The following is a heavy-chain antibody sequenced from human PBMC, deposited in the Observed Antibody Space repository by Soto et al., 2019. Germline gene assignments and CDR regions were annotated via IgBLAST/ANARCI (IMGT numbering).Heavy chain of an antibody. CDR3: TVGGAVLPFDY. CDR1: GVSITSHY. V-gene: IGHV4-59*11. Sequence: QVPLQESGPGLVKPSETLSLTCTVSGVSITSHYWTWIRQPPGKGLEWIGNIHYSGSTNYSPSLKSRVIISVDASENQSSLKLSSVTTADTAVYYCTVGGAVLPFDYWGQGTLVTVS. D-gene: IGHD3-16*01. J-gene: IGHJ4*02. CDR2: IHYSGST.